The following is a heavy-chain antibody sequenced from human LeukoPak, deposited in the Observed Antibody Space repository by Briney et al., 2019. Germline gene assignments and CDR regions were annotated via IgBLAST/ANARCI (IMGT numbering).Heavy chain of an antibody. CDR1: GGTFSSYA. D-gene: IGHD3-10*01. Sequence: SVKVSCKPSGGTFSSYAISWVRQAPGQRVEWGGGIIPIFGTANYAQKFQVRVTITADKSTSTAYMELSSLRSEDTDVYYCAREYYYGSVKRANFFDYWGQGTMVTVSS. V-gene: IGHV1-69*06. CDR2: IIPIFGTA. J-gene: IGHJ4*02. CDR3: AREYYYGSVKRANFFDY.